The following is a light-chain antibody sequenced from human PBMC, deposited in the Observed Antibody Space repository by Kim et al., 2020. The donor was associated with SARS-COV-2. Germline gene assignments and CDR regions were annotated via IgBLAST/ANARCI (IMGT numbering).Light chain of an antibody. CDR3: QQYNSSPYT. V-gene: IGKV4-1*01. CDR1: QSVLYNSNNKNY. CDR2: WAS. Sequence: DIVMTQSPDSLAVSLGERATINCKSSQSVLYNSNNKNYLAWYRQKPGQPPKLLIYWASTRESGVSDRFSGSGSGTDFTLTISSVQAEDVAVYYCQQYNSSPYTFGQGTKLEI. J-gene: IGKJ2*01.